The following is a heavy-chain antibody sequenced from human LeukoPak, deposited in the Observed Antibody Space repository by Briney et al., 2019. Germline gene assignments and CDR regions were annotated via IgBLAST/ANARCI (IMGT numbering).Heavy chain of an antibody. Sequence: ASVKVSCKASGYTFTSYAMHWVRQAPGQRLERMGWINAGNGNTKYSQKFQGRVTITRDTSASTAYMELSSLRSEDTAVYYCARDGGYSYGYASDYWGQGTLVTVSS. V-gene: IGHV1-3*01. CDR2: INAGNGNT. CDR1: GYTFTSYA. D-gene: IGHD5-18*01. CDR3: ARDGGYSYGYASDY. J-gene: IGHJ4*02.